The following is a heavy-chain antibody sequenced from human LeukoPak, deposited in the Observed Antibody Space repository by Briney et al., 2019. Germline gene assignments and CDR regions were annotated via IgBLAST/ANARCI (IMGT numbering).Heavy chain of an antibody. CDR3: ARDSTPGYSST. Sequence: SETLSLTCTVSGGSISSSSYYWGWIRQPPGKGLEWIGSIYYSGSTYYNPSLKSRVTISVDTSKNQFSLKLSSVTAADTAVYYCARDSTPGYSSTWGQGTLVTVSS. CDR1: GGSISSSSYY. V-gene: IGHV4-39*07. D-gene: IGHD6-13*01. J-gene: IGHJ5*02. CDR2: IYYSGST.